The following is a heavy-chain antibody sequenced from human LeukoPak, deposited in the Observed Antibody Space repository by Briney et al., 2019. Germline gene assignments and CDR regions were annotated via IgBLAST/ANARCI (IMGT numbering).Heavy chain of an antibody. Sequence: SLKVSSMASGGTLCIYAISWVRQAPGQGLGWMGGIIPMFGTANYAQKLQGRVTITTDESTSTAYMELSSLRSEDTALYYCARVSPPRFLEWLLSKRHRLYYYYYYMDVWGKGTTVTVSS. CDR1: GGTLCIYA. CDR3: ARVSPPRFLEWLLSKRHRLYYYYYYMDV. J-gene: IGHJ6*03. V-gene: IGHV1-69*05. CDR2: IIPMFGTA. D-gene: IGHD3-3*01.